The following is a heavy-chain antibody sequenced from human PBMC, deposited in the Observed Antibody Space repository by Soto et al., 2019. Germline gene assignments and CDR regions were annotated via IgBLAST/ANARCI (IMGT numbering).Heavy chain of an antibody. Sequence: QVQLVESGGGLVKPGGSLRLSCAASGFSFSDYYMSWIRQAPGKGLEWVSLISTSGSSTDYADSVKGRFTISRDNAKXSXSXQMXSLRAXDXXVYXCANLAXXXYHYMDVWGKGTTVTVSS. CDR3: ANLAXXXYHYMDV. CDR1: GFSFSDYY. V-gene: IGHV3-11*01. J-gene: IGHJ6*03. CDR2: ISTSGSST. D-gene: IGHD3-3*02.